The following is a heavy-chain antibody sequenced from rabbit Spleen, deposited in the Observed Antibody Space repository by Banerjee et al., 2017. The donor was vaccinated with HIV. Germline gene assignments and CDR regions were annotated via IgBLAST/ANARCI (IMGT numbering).Heavy chain of an antibody. CDR1: GFSFSNKAV. J-gene: IGHJ4*01. CDR3: ARDLVAAIGWNFNL. V-gene: IGHV1S45*01. Sequence: QEQLVESGGGLVKPGASLKLSCTASGFSFSNKAVMCWVRQAPGKGLEWIACINSITGKTVYASWAKGRFIMSRTSSTTVTLQMTSLTVADTATYFCARDLVAAIGWNFNLWGPGTLVTVS. CDR2: INSITGKT. D-gene: IGHD5-1*01.